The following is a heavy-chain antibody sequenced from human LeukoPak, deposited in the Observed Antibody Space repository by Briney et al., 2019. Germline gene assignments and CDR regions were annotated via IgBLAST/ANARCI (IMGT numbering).Heavy chain of an antibody. CDR2: IYYSGST. J-gene: IGHJ4*02. D-gene: IGHD1-1*01. Sequence: NPGGSLRLSCTASGFTFGDYAMSWIRQPPGKGLEWIGSIYYSGSTYYNPSLKSRVTISVDTSKNQFSLKLSPVTAADTAVYYCARCWNWNLSGNSDWGQGTLVTVSS. CDR1: GFTFGDYA. V-gene: IGHV4-39*01. CDR3: ARCWNWNLSGNSD.